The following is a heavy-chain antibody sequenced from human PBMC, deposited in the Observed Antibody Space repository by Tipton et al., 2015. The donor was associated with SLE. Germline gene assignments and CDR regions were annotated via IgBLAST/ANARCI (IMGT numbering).Heavy chain of an antibody. D-gene: IGHD6-13*01. J-gene: IGHJ4*02. CDR3: AREPISSSWTLHEN. CDR1: GYTFNRFG. Sequence: QVQLVQSGAEVRKPGASVKVSCRASGYTFNRFGISWVRQAPGQGLDWVGGMVPGYGFGTAEYAQRFQGRVTITADKSATTAYMELSGLRSDDTAVYYCAREPISSSWTLHENWGQGTLVIVSS. V-gene: IGHV1-69*06. CDR2: MVPGYGFGTA.